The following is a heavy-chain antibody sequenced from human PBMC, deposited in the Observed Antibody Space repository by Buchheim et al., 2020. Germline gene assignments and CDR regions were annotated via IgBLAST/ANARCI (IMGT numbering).Heavy chain of an antibody. CDR3: ARGGEVAQYYWSKFFDY. D-gene: IGHD3-10*01. J-gene: IGHJ4*02. CDR1: GGSINSDNW. CDR2: VYHSGSH. V-gene: IGHV4-4*02. Sequence: QVQLQESGPGLVKPSGTLSPTCAVSGGSINSDNWWSWVRQPPGKGLEWIGEVYHSGSHNYQPSLKSRVPIPLDKSKNHFSLRLTAVTAADTAVYYCARGGEVAQYYWSKFFDYWGQGTL.